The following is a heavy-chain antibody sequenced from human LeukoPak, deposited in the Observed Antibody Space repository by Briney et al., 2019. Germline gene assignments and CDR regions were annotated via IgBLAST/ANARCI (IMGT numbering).Heavy chain of an antibody. Sequence: ASVKVSCKASGYAFTSDQIHWVRQAPGQGLEWMGIINSSGGSTNNAEKFQGRVTMTRDMSTGTVYMELGSLRSEDTAVYYCARLNYDYLWGSPSHAFDIWGQGTMVTVSS. D-gene: IGHD3-16*01. CDR1: GYAFTSDQ. CDR2: INSSGGST. CDR3: ARLNYDYLWGSPSHAFDI. J-gene: IGHJ3*02. V-gene: IGHV1-46*01.